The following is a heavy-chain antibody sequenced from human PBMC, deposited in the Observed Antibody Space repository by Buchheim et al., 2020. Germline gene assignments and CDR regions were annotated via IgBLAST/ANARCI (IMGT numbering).Heavy chain of an antibody. Sequence: QLQLQESGPGLVKPSETLSLTCTVSGGSICSSSYYWGWIRQPPGKGLEWIGSTYYSGSTYYNPSLKRRVTISVDTTNNQFSLKLSSVTAADTAVYYCARLYFTTVVNNHLDYWGQGTL. CDR2: TYYSGST. D-gene: IGHD4-23*01. CDR1: GGSICSSSYY. CDR3: ARLYFTTVVNNHLDY. J-gene: IGHJ4*02. V-gene: IGHV4-39*01.